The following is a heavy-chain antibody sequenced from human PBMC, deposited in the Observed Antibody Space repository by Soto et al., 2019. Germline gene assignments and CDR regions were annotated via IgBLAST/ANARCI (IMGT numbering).Heavy chain of an antibody. CDR3: ARESYCSGGSCYPADDY. J-gene: IGHJ4*02. D-gene: IGHD2-15*01. Sequence: EVQLVESGGGLVKPGGSLRLSCAASGFTFSSYSMNWVRQAPGKGLEWVSSISSSSSYIYYADSVKGRFTISRDNAKNSLYLQMKSLRAEDTAVYYCARESYCSGGSCYPADDYWGQGTLVTVSS. V-gene: IGHV3-21*01. CDR1: GFTFSSYS. CDR2: ISSSSSYI.